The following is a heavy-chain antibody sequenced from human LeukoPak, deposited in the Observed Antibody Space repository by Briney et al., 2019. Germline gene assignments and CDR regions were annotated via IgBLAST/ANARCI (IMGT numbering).Heavy chain of an antibody. CDR2: IYYSGST. D-gene: IGHD3-9*01. CDR1: GGSISSYY. J-gene: IGHJ5*02. V-gene: IGHV4-59*01. Sequence: PSETLSITCTVSGGSISSYYCSWIRQPPGKGLEWIGYIYYSGSTNYNPSLKSRVTISVDTSKNQFSLKLSSVTAADTAVYYCARGSFDWSPEEGWFDPWGQGTLVTVSS. CDR3: ARGSFDWSPEEGWFDP.